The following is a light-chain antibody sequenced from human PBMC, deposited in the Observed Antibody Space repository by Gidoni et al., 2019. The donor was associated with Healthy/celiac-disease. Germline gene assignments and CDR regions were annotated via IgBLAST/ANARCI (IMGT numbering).Light chain of an antibody. J-gene: IGKJ1*01. CDR1: QRVSSSN. CDR2: DAS. V-gene: IGKV3D-20*01. CDR3: QQYGSSPWT. Sequence: EIVLTQSPATLSLFPRARATLSCGASQRVSSSNFAWYQQKPGLAPRLLIYDASSRATGIPDRFSGSGSGTDYTLTISRLEPEDFAVYYCQQYGSSPWTFXQXTKVXIQ.